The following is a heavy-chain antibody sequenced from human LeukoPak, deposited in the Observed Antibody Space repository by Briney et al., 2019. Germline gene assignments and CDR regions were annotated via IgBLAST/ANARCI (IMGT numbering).Heavy chain of an antibody. Sequence: GGSLRLSCAASGFTFSSYWMHWVRQAPGKGLVWVSRINSDGSSTSYADSVKGRFTISRDDAKNTLYLQMNSLRAEDTAVYYCARDLYCSGGSCYSGDWFDPWGQGTLVTVSS. V-gene: IGHV3-74*01. CDR3: ARDLYCSGGSCYSGDWFDP. J-gene: IGHJ5*02. D-gene: IGHD2-15*01. CDR2: INSDGSST. CDR1: GFTFSSYW.